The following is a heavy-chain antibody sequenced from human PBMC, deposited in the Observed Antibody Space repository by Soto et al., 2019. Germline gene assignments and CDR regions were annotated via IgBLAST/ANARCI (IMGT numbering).Heavy chain of an antibody. CDR2: IYYSGST. CDR1: GGSISSGDYY. V-gene: IGHV4-30-4*01. Sequence: SETLSLTCTVSGGSISSGDYYWSWIRQPPGKGLEWIGYIYYSGSTYYNPSLKSRVTISVDTSKNQFSLKLSSVTAADTAVYYCARGEQRPVYGDYVSWGQGTLVTVSS. D-gene: IGHD4-17*01. CDR3: ARGEQRPVYGDYVS. J-gene: IGHJ5*02.